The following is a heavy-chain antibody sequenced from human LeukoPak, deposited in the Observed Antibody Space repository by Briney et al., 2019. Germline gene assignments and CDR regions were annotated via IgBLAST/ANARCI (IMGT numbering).Heavy chain of an antibody. CDR2: MKKDGSEI. D-gene: IGHD1-26*01. V-gene: IGHV3-7*01. Sequence: GGSLRLSCVASGFSFSTSWMDWVRQAPGKGLEWVASMKKDGSEIYYMDSVKGRFIISRDNARNSLCLQMNSLRVEDTARYFCANLWERGFWGQGTLVTVSS. J-gene: IGHJ4*02. CDR1: GFSFSTSW. CDR3: ANLWERGF.